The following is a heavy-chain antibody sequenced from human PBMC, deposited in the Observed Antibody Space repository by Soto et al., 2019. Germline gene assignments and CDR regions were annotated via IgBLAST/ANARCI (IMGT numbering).Heavy chain of an antibody. CDR1: GFTFSSYW. V-gene: IGHV3-7*01. Sequence: EVQLVESGGGLVQPGGSLRLSCAASGFTFSSYWMSWVRQAPGKGLEWVANIKQDGSEKYYVDSVKGRFTISRDNAKNSLYLQMNSLRAEDTAVYYCARSRHGRSSSGGAGYWGQGTLVTVSS. CDR3: ARSRHGRSSSGGAGY. CDR2: IKQDGSEK. D-gene: IGHD6-6*01. J-gene: IGHJ4*02.